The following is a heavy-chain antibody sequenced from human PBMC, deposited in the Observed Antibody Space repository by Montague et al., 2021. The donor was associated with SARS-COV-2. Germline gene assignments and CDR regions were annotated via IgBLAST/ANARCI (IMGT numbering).Heavy chain of an antibody. CDR2: ISYDGSNK. CDR3: ARDREITMVRGAPLYGMDV. Sequence: FLRLSCAASGFTFSSYAVHWVRQAPGKGLEWVAVISYDGSNKYYADSVKGRFTISRDNSKNTLYLQMNSLRAEDTAVYYCARDREITMVRGAPLYGMDVWGQGTTVTVSS. V-gene: IGHV3-30-3*01. CDR1: GFTFSSYA. D-gene: IGHD3-10*01. J-gene: IGHJ6*02.